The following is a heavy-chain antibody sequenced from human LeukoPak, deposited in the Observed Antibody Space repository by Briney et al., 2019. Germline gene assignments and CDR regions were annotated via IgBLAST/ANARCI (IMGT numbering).Heavy chain of an antibody. CDR2: INPNSGGT. CDR3: ARGEDTAMVRNYYGMDV. J-gene: IGHJ6*04. D-gene: IGHD5-18*01. Sequence: ASVKVSCKGSGYTFTCYYMHWVRQAPGQGLEWMGWINPNSGGTNYAQKFQGWVTMTRDTSISTAYMELSRLRSDDTAVYYCARGEDTAMVRNYYGMDVWGKGTPVTVSS. CDR1: GYTFTCYY. V-gene: IGHV1-2*04.